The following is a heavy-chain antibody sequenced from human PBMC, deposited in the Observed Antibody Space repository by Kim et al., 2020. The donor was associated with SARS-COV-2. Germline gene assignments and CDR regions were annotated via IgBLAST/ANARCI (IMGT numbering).Heavy chain of an antibody. Sequence: GGSLRLSCAASGFAFDDYAMHWVRQSPGKGLEWVSGITWNGRDLGYADSVRGRFTISRDNAKNSLSLEMNSLQPEDTAFYYCNKDMDASGIAADGYFQHWGQGTLVTVS. CDR1: GFAFDDYA. D-gene: IGHD6-13*01. J-gene: IGHJ1*01. CDR2: ITWNGRDL. V-gene: IGHV3-9*01. CDR3: NKDMDASGIAADGYFQH.